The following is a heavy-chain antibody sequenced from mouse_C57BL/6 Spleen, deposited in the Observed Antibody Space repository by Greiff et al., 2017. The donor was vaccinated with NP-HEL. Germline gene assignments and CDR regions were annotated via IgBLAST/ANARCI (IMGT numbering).Heavy chain of an antibody. V-gene: IGHV1-55*01. CDR3: ARSYYYGSSTWFAY. J-gene: IGHJ3*01. Sequence: VQLQQPGAELVKPGASVKMSCKASGYTFTSYWLTWVKQRPGQGLEWIGDIYPGSGSTNYNEKFKSKATLTVDTSSSTAYMQLSSLTSEDSAVYYCARSYYYGSSTWFAYWGQGTLVTVSA. CDR1: GYTFTSYW. D-gene: IGHD1-1*01. CDR2: IYPGSGST.